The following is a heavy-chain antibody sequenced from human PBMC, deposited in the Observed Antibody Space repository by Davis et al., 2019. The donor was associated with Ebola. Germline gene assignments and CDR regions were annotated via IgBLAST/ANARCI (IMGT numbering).Heavy chain of an antibody. CDR2: ISSSSSYI. V-gene: IGHV3-21*01. CDR1: GGSFSGYY. J-gene: IGHJ4*02. Sequence: PSETLSLTCAVYGGSFSGYYWSWVRQAPGKGLEWVSSISSSSSYIYYADSVKGRFTISRDNAKNSLYLQMNSLRAEDTAVYYCARGPYGDSSGYYYAPFDYWGQGTLVTVSS. CDR3: ARGPYGDSSGYYYAPFDY. D-gene: IGHD3-22*01.